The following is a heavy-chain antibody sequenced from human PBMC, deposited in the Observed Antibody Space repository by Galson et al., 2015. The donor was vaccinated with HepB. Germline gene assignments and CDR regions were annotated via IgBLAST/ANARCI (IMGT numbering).Heavy chain of an antibody. CDR3: ARYPRPGVIVATIGGGDYYFDY. CDR1: GYSFTSYW. V-gene: IGHV5-51*03. D-gene: IGHD5-12*01. J-gene: IGHJ4*02. CDR2: IYPGDSDT. Sequence: QSGAEVKKPGESLKISCKGSGYSFTSYWIGWVRQMPGKGLEWMGIIYPGDSDTRYSPSFQGQVTISADKSISTAYLQWSSLKASDTAMYYCARYPRPGVIVATIGGGDYYFDYWGQGTLVTVSS.